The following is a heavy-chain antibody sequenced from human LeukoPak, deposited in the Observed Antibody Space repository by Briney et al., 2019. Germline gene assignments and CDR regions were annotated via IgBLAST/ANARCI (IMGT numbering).Heavy chain of an antibody. CDR1: GDSVSSINGA. CDR3: ARDVGTSGWHTFDY. CDR2: TYYRSKWYD. V-gene: IGHV6-1*01. Sequence: SQTRSLTCVISGDSVSSINGAWNWIRQSPSRGLEWLGRTYYRSKWYDDYAGSMKGRITISPDTSKNQFSLHLYSVTPEDTAVYYCARDVGTSGWHTFDYWGQGTLVTVSS. D-gene: IGHD6-19*01. J-gene: IGHJ4*02.